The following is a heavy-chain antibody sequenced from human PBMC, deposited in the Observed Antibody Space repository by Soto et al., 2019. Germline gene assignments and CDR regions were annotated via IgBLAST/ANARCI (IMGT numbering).Heavy chain of an antibody. CDR1: GYTFTSYG. CDR3: ARDGQLEDELWLPFDY. Sequence: GASVKVSCKASGYTFTSYGISWVRQAPGQGLEWMGWISAYNGNTNYAQKLQGRVTMTTDTSTSTAYMELRSLRSDDTAVYYCARDGQLEDELWLPFDYWGQGTPVTVSS. CDR2: ISAYNGNT. D-gene: IGHD5-18*01. J-gene: IGHJ4*02. V-gene: IGHV1-18*01.